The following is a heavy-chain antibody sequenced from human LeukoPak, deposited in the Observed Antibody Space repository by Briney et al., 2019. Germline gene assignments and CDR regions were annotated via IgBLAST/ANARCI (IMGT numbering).Heavy chain of an antibody. D-gene: IGHD2-21*02. CDR3: ARAGSVTSPVDY. V-gene: IGHV3-21*01. Sequence: GGSLRLSCAASGFTFHTFTMNWVRQAPGKGLEWVSAIRSSSSSIYYADSVKGRFTISRDNSKNSLYLQMNSLTAENTAVYYCARAGSVTSPVDYWGRGTLVFVSS. J-gene: IGHJ4*02. CDR1: GFTFHTFT. CDR2: IRSSSSSI.